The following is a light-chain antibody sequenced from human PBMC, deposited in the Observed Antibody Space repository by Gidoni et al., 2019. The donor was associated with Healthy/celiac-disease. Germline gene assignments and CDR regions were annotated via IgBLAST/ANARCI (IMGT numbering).Light chain of an antibody. J-gene: IGKJ1*01. CDR2: GAS. V-gene: IGKV3-20*01. CDR1: QSVSSSY. CDR3: QQYGSSPWT. Sequence: EIVLTQLPVHLSLSPGGRATLSCRASQSVSSSYLAWYQQKPGQAPRLLIYGASSRATGIPDRFSGSGSGTDFTLTISRLEPEDFAVYYCQQYGSSPWTFGQGTKVEIK.